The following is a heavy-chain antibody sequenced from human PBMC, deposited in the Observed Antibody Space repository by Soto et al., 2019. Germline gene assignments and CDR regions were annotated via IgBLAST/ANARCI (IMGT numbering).Heavy chain of an antibody. D-gene: IGHD3-10*01. V-gene: IGHV1-69*13. J-gene: IGHJ6*02. CDR1: IGSFSSFG. CDR2: IIPNYGVP. Sequence: SSVKVFCKASIGSFSSFGITWVRQAPGQGLEWMGRIIPNYGVPNYAQNFQGRVTCKVDASTNTAHMDLSGLRSEQTAVYYSARAYYYGSGSYYEINYYSGMAVRGHGTTVSV. CDR3: ARAYYYGSGSYYEINYYSGMAV.